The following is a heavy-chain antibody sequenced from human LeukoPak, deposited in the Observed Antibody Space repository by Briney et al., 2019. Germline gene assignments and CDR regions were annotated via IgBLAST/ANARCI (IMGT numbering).Heavy chain of an antibody. CDR1: GYTLTDHQ. V-gene: IGHV1-2*02. J-gene: IGHJ4*02. CDR2: IDRNSGGT. Sequence: ASVKVSCKTSGYTLTDHQMHWVRQAPGEGLEWMGWIDRNSGGTNYAQKFQDRVTMTRDTSMSTVYMELRGLTSDDTAVYYCAREAISDNILTGQFDYWGQGTLIIVSS. D-gene: IGHD3-9*01. CDR3: AREAISDNILTGQFDY.